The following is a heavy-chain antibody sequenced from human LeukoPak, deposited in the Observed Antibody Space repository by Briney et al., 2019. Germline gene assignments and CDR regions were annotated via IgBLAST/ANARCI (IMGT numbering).Heavy chain of an antibody. Sequence: SETLSLTCTVSGGSMNSHYWSWIRQPPGKGLEWIGYMLDTVTTKDNPSLKSRFTLSADTSKNQFSLRLTSVTAADTAVYYCATDIVVVPDAIPHLHWGQGTLVTVCS. CDR3: ATDIVVVPDAIPHLH. J-gene: IGHJ1*01. CDR2: MLDTVTT. V-gene: IGHV4-59*11. CDR1: GGSMNSHY. D-gene: IGHD2-2*02.